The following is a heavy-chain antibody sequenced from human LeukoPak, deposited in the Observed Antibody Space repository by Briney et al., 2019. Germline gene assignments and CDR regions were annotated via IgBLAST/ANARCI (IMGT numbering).Heavy chain of an antibody. J-gene: IGHJ4*01. Sequence: SETLSLTCTVSGGSISSSSYYWGWIRQPPGKGLEWIGSIYYSGSTNYNPSLKSRVTISVDTSKNQFSLKLSSVTAADTAVYYCASPRHLPTYSGSYPVRGGLHYWGQGTLVTVSS. CDR1: GGSISSSSYY. CDR2: IYYSGST. V-gene: IGHV4-39*07. CDR3: ASPRHLPTYSGSYPVRGGLHY. D-gene: IGHD1-26*01.